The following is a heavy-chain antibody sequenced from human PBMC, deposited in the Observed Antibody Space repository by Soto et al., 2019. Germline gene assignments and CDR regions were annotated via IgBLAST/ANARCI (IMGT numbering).Heavy chain of an antibody. CDR2: IYYSGST. CDR3: ARDDYGAIDP. V-gene: IGHV4-31*03. Sequence: QVQLQESGPGLVKPSQTLSLTCTVSGGSISSGCYYWSWLRQHPGKGLELIGYIYYSGSTYYNPSRKSRVTISVDTSNNQFALKLSSVTAADTAVYDCARDDYGAIDPWGQGTLVTVSS. J-gene: IGHJ5*02. D-gene: IGHD4-17*01. CDR1: GGSISSGCYY.